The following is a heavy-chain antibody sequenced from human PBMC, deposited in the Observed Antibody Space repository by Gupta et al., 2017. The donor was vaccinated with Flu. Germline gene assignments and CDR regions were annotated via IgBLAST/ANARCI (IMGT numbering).Heavy chain of an antibody. D-gene: IGHD2-21*01. J-gene: IGHJ6*02. CDR2: VEWDDDK. V-gene: IGHV2-70*04. Sequence: FSLRTPGMRVSWIRQPPGKALEWLARVEWDDDKIYSPSLKTRLTISKDTSKNQVGLTMTNMDPIDTGTYYCARMGVIGNTIAAADVWGQGTTVTVSS. CDR1: FSLRTPGMR. CDR3: ARMGVIGNTIAAADV.